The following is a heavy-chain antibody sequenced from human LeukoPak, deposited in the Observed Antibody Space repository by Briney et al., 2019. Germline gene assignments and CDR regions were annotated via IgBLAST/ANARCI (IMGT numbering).Heavy chain of an antibody. J-gene: IGHJ4*02. V-gene: IGHV3-30*04. CDR1: GYTFSTYT. CDR2: MSYDGSNK. Sequence: PGGSLRLSCAASGYTFSTYTIHWVRQAPGKGLEWVAVMSYDGSNKYYADSVKGRFTISRDNSKNTLYLQMNSLRAADTAVCYCARGVQLSTGYYDSSGYDYWGQGTLVTVSS. CDR3: ARGVQLSTGYYDSSGYDY. D-gene: IGHD3-22*01.